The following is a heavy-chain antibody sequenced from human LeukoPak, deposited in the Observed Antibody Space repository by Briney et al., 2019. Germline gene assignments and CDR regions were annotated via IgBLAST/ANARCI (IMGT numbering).Heavy chain of an antibody. CDR1: GGSISSGGYY. V-gene: IGHV4-31*03. CDR2: IYYSGST. D-gene: IGHD2-15*01. J-gene: IGHJ4*02. CDR3: ARVDNNCSGGSCQGEYFDY. Sequence: SETLSLTCTVSGGSISSGGYYWSWLRQHPGKGLEWIGYIYYSGSTYYNPSLKSRVTISVDTSKNQFSLKLSSVTAADTAVYYCARVDNNCSGGSCQGEYFDYWGQGTLVTVSS.